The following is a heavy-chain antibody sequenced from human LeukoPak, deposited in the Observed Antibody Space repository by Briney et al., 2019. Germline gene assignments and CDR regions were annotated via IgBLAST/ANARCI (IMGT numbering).Heavy chain of an antibody. V-gene: IGHV4-34*01. Sequence: SEPLSLTCAVYGGSFSGYYWSWIRQPTGRGLEWIGEINNSGSTNYNPSLKSRVTISVDTSKNQFSLKLSSVTAADTAVYYCARGRGRYSYGPSRYYYYYMDVWGKGTTVTVSS. J-gene: IGHJ6*03. CDR1: GGSFSGYY. CDR3: ARGRGRYSYGPSRYYYYYMDV. D-gene: IGHD5-18*01. CDR2: INNSGST.